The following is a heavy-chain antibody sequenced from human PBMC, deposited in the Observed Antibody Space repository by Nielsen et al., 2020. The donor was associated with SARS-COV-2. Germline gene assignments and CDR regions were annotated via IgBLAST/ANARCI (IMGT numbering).Heavy chain of an antibody. J-gene: IGHJ6*02. CDR3: ARDPRSTSWGYYYYGMDV. CDR2: INPNSGGT. CDR1: GYTFTSYG. D-gene: IGHD2-2*01. V-gene: IGHV1-2*02. Sequence: ASVKVSCKASGYTFTSYGISWVRQAPGQGLEWMGWINPNSGGTNYAQKFQGRVTMTRDTSISTAYMELSRLRSDDTAVYYCARDPRSTSWGYYYYGMDVWGQGTTVTVSS.